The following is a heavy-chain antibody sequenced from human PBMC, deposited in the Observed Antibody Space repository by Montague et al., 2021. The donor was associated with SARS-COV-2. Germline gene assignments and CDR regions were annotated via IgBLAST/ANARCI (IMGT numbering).Heavy chain of an antibody. J-gene: IGHJ4*02. D-gene: IGHD5-12*01. Sequence: SLRLSCAASGFIFSNYAVSWVRQAPGKGLEWVSTISSIGNTHYTDAVTGRFTISRDNSKNSVYLHVDNLRADDTAVYYCATWMGIHFDHWGQGTPVTVSS. CDR1: GFIFSNYA. V-gene: IGHV3-23*01. CDR3: ATWMGIHFDH. CDR2: ISSIGNT.